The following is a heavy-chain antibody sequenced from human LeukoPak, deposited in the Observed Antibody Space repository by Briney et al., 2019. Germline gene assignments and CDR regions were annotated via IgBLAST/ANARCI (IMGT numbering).Heavy chain of an antibody. CDR3: ASDYYDSSGYYYFDY. D-gene: IGHD3-22*01. CDR2: MWYDGSNK. J-gene: IGHJ4*02. Sequence: GGSLRLSCAASGFTFSSYGMHWVRQAPGKGLEWVAVMWYDGSNKYYADSVKGRFTISRDNSKNTLYLQMNSLRAEDTAVYYCASDYYDSSGYYYFDYWGQGTLVTVSS. V-gene: IGHV3-33*01. CDR1: GFTFSSYG.